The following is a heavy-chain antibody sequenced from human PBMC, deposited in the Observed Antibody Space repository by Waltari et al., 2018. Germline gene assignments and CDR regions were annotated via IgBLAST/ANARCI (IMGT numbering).Heavy chain of an antibody. CDR1: GYTFTSYD. V-gene: IGHV1-8*01. CDR3: ARGAIPRLEIPFDY. J-gene: IGHJ4*02. D-gene: IGHD1-1*01. Sequence: QVQLVQSGAEVKKPGASVKVSCKASGYTFTSYDLNWVRQATGQGLEWMGWMNPNSGNTGYAQKFQGRVTMTRNTSISTAYMELSSLRSEDTAVYYCARGAIPRLEIPFDYWGQGTLVTVSS. CDR2: MNPNSGNT.